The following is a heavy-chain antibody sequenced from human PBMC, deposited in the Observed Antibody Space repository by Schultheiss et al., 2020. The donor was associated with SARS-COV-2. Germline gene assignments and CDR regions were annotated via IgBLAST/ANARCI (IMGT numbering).Heavy chain of an antibody. D-gene: IGHD4-17*01. CDR1: GGSISSSSYY. V-gene: IGHV4-39*07. Sequence: SETLSLTCTVSGGSISSSSYYWGWIRQPPGKGLEWIGSIYHSGSTYYNPSLKSRVTISVDTSKNQFSLKLSSVTAADTAVYYCARLTVTNWFDPWGQGTLVTVSS. CDR3: ARLTVTNWFDP. CDR2: IYHSGST. J-gene: IGHJ5*02.